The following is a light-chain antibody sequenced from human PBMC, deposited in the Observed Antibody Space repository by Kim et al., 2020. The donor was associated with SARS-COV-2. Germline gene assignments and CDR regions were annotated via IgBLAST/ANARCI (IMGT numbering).Light chain of an antibody. J-gene: IGKJ4*01. V-gene: IGKV3-15*01. Sequence: PGERAPIACRAQQSVKNNLDWRQQRPAQAPRLLVYGASTRATDISARFSGSGSGTEFTLTIRSLQSEDLAVYYCQQYNDWPLLSFGGGAKV. CDR2: GAS. CDR1: QSVKNN. CDR3: QQYNDWPLLS.